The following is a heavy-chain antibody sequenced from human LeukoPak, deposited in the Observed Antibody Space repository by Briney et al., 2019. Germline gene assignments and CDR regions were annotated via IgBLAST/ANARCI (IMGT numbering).Heavy chain of an antibody. CDR3: ARDRYSNSFYYYYAMDV. D-gene: IGHD4-11*01. Sequence: SETLSLTCAVFGGSFSGQYWSWIRQPPGKGLEWIGEINHRGSTTYNPSLKSRVTISVDTSKSQFSPKVRSLTAADTAVYYCARDRYSNSFYYYYAMDVWGQGTTVTVSS. CDR1: GGSFSGQY. V-gene: IGHV4-34*01. J-gene: IGHJ6*02. CDR2: INHRGST.